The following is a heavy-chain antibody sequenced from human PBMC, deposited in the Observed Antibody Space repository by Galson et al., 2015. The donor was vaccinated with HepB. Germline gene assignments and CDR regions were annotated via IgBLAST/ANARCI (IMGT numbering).Heavy chain of an antibody. D-gene: IGHD2/OR15-2a*01. V-gene: IGHV3-33*01. J-gene: IGHJ3*02. CDR2: IWFDGSNK. CDR1: GSTFSRHG. Sequence: SLRLSCAASGAASGSTFSRHGMHWVRQAPGKGLEWVALIWFDGSNKYHAEYLKGRFTISRDNSKNMLYLQMNSLGAEDTAMYYCARYLGDYYGFDIWGQGTMVIVSS. CDR3: ARYLGDYYGFDI.